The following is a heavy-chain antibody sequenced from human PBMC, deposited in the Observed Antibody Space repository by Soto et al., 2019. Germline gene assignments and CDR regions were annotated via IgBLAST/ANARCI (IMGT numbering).Heavy chain of an antibody. CDR1: GFTFDDYA. CDR2: ISWNSGSI. J-gene: IGHJ6*02. V-gene: IGHV3-9*01. D-gene: IGHD1-1*01. CDR3: AKDKGTGTHYYYFGMDV. Sequence: GGSLRLSCAASGFTFDDYAMHWVRQAPGKGLEWVSGISWNSGSIGYAGSVKGRFTISRGNAKNSLYLQMNSLRTEDTALYYCAKDKGTGTHYYYFGMDVWGQGTTVTVSS.